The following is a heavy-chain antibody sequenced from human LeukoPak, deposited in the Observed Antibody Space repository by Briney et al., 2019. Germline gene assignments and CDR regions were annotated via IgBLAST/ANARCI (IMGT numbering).Heavy chain of an antibody. Sequence: PGGSLRLSCAASGFTFSSYSMNWVRQAPGKWLEWVSSISSSSSYIYYADSVKGRFTISRDNAKNSLYLQMNSLRAEDTAVYYCARARRYSSSWYWFDYWGQGTLVTVSS. CDR3: ARARRYSSSWYWFDY. CDR1: GFTFSSYS. D-gene: IGHD6-13*01. CDR2: ISSSSSYI. V-gene: IGHV3-21*01. J-gene: IGHJ4*02.